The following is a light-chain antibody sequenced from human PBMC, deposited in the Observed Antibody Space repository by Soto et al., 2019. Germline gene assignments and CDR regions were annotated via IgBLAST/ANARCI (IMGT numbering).Light chain of an antibody. CDR2: DAS. Sequence: DIQMTQSPSSLSASVGDRVTITCRASQGISHDLAWYQQKPGKVPKLLIYDASTLLSGVPSRFSGSGSGTDFPLTISSLQSEDGATYYCQHENSAPWTFGQGTNVQI. J-gene: IGKJ1*01. CDR3: QHENSAPWT. V-gene: IGKV1-27*01. CDR1: QGISHD.